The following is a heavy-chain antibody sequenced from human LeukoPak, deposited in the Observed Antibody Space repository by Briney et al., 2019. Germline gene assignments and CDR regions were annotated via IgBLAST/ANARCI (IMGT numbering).Heavy chain of an antibody. CDR2: MYHSGST. CDR3: ARHKSYCTTSTCYYIDS. CDR1: GYSISSGYY. D-gene: IGHD2-2*01. Sequence: SETLSLTCGVSGYSISSGYYWGWIRQPPGKGLEWIGDMYHSGSTDYNPSLKSRVTISIDTSKNQFSLNLRSVTAADTAVYYCARHKSYCTTSTCYYIDSWGQGTLVTVSS. J-gene: IGHJ5*01. V-gene: IGHV4-38-2*01.